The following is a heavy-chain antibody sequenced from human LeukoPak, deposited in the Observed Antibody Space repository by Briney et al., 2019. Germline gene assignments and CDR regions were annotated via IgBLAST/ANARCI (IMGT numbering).Heavy chain of an antibody. CDR3: TRGVAISTSGWYDTFDY. D-gene: IGHD6-19*01. Sequence: PGWSLRLSCAASGFTFRDYAMYWVRQAPGKGLEYVSVISTDGSRIYYADSVKGRFTIPRDNFKNTLYLQMGSLRAEDMAFYYCTRGVAISTSGWYDTFDYWGQGALVTVSS. CDR1: GFTFRDYA. CDR2: ISTDGSRI. V-gene: IGHV3-64*02. J-gene: IGHJ4*02.